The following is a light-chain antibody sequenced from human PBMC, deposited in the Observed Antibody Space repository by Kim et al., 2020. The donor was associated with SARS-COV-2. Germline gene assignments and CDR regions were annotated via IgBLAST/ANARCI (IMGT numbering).Light chain of an antibody. J-gene: IGKJ1*01. CDR1: LSINSW. CDR2: NAS. CDR3: QQYKSDSRT. V-gene: IGKV1-5*03. Sequence: AFVHYRVPITCRDSLSINSWLAWYQQKPGNAPKVLIYNASSLESGVPSRFCGRGSGTEFPLTISSLQPDDFATYYCQQYKSDSRTFGQGTKVDIK.